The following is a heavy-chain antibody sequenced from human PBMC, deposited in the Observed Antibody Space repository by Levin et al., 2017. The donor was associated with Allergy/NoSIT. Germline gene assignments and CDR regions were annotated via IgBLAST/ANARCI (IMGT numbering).Heavy chain of an antibody. CDR1: GGSFSSGHYS. CDR3: ARTTAYCGRDCYGNINYFDS. J-gene: IGHJ4*02. Sequence: SQTLSLTCTVSGGSFSSGHYSWSWIRQPPGRDLEWIGYIYYSGTTYYNPSLKNRLTISVDPSKNQFSLKLTSVTAADTAVYYCARTTAYCGRDCYGNINYFDSWGQGTLVTVSS. CDR2: IYYSGTT. D-gene: IGHD2-21*02. V-gene: IGHV4-30-4*08.